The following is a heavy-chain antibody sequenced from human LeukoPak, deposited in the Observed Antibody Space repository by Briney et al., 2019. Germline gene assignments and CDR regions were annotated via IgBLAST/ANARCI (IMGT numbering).Heavy chain of an antibody. CDR1: GFTFSSYG. CDR2: ISYDGSNK. Sequence: GGSLRLSCAASGFTFSSYGMHWVRQAPGKGPEWVAVISYDGSNKYYADSVKGRFTISRDNSKNTLYLQMNSLRAEDTAVYYCAKDSSLSMVRGAFDYWGQGTLVTVSS. D-gene: IGHD3-10*01. V-gene: IGHV3-30*18. J-gene: IGHJ4*02. CDR3: AKDSSLSMVRGAFDY.